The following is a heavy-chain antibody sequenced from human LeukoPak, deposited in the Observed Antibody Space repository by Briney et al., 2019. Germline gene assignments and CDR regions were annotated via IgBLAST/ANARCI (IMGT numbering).Heavy chain of an antibody. Sequence: SVKVSCKASGGTFSSYAISWVRQAPGQGLEWMGGIIPIFGTANYAQKFQGRVTITTDESTSTAYMELSSLRSEDTAVYYCARGLRYFDPYYYMDVWGKGTTVTVSS. D-gene: IGHD3-9*01. J-gene: IGHJ6*03. CDR2: IIPIFGTA. CDR1: GGTFSSYA. CDR3: ARGLRYFDPYYYMDV. V-gene: IGHV1-69*05.